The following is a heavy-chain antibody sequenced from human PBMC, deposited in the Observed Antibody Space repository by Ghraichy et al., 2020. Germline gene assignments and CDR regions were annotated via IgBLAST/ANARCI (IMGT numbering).Heavy chain of an antibody. J-gene: IGHJ3*02. Sequence: GGSLRLSCAASEFTFSIYSMHWVRQAPGKGLEWMTVKWNDGTTKYYADSVKGRFAISRDNSKNTLYLQMNSLRAEDTAVYYCARENSVAGTRAFDIWGQGTMVTVSS. D-gene: IGHD6-19*01. CDR1: EFTFSIYS. CDR3: ARENSVAGTRAFDI. V-gene: IGHV3-33*01. CDR2: KWNDGTTK.